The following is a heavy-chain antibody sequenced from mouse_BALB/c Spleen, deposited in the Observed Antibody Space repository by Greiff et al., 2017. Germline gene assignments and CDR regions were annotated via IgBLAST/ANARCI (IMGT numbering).Heavy chain of an antibody. J-gene: IGHJ3*01. CDR2: INPYNDGT. V-gene: IGHV1-14*01. CDR1: GYTFTSYV. CDR3: ARSGYGNYAAWFAY. D-gene: IGHD2-1*01. Sequence: VQLQQPGAELVKPGASVKMSCKASGYTFTSYVMHWVKQKPGQGLEWIGYINPYNDGTKYNEKFKGKATLTSDKSSSTAYMELSSLTSEDSAVYYCARSGYGNYAAWFAYWGQGTLVTVSA.